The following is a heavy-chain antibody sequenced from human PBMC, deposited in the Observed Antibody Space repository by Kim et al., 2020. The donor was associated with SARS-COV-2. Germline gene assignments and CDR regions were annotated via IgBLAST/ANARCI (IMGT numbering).Heavy chain of an antibody. Sequence: GGSLRLSCAASGFTFSNYWMHWVRQVPGKGLVWVSYISSDGSSTTYADSVKGRFTISRDNAKNTLYLQMNSLRVEDTAVYYCARQDCTGGNCPFDDWGQGTLVTVSS. D-gene: IGHD2-8*02. CDR3: ARQDCTGGNCPFDD. CDR1: GFTFSNYW. J-gene: IGHJ4*02. CDR2: ISSDGSST. V-gene: IGHV3-74*01.